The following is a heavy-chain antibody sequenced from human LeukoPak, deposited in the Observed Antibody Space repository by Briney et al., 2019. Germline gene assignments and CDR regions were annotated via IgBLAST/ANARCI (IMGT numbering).Heavy chain of an antibody. J-gene: IGHJ4*02. CDR3: AREPRSDDYVWGSYRQGYYFDY. CDR2: INHSGST. D-gene: IGHD3-16*02. V-gene: IGHV4-34*01. CDR1: GGSFSGYY. Sequence: SETLSLTCAVYGGSFSGYYWSWIRQPPGKGLEWIGEINHSGSTNYNPSLKSRVTISVDTSKNQFSLKLSSVTAADTAVYYCAREPRSDDYVWGSYRQGYYFDYWGQGTLVTASS.